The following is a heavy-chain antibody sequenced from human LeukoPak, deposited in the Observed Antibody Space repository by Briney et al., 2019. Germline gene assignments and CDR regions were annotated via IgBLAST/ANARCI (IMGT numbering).Heavy chain of an antibody. CDR2: INPNSGGT. J-gene: IGHJ6*02. V-gene: IGHV1-2*02. Sequence: ASVKVSCKASGGTFSSYAISWVRQAPGQGLEWMGWINPNSGGTNYQGRVTMTRDTSISTAYMELSRLRSDDTAVYYCARDGFLRPYYYGMDVWGQGTTVTVSS. D-gene: IGHD4-17*01. CDR3: ARDGFLRPYYYGMDV. CDR1: GGTFSSYA.